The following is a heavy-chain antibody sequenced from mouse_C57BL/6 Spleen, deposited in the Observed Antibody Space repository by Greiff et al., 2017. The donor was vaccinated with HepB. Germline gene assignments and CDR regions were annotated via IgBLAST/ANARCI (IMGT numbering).Heavy chain of an antibody. Sequence: EVQLQQSGPVLVKPGASVKMSCKASGYTFTDYYMNWVKQSHGKSLEWIGVINPYNGGTSYNQKFKGKATLTVDKSSSTAYMELNSLTSEDSAVYYCAEGQLRLRYFDYWGQGTTLTVSS. J-gene: IGHJ2*01. CDR1: GYTFTDYY. V-gene: IGHV1-19*01. CDR2: INPYNGGT. CDR3: AEGQLRLRYFDY. D-gene: IGHD3-2*02.